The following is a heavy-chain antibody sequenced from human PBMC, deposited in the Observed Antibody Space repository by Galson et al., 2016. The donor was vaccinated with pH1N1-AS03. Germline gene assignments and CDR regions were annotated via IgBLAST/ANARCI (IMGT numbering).Heavy chain of an antibody. V-gene: IGHV3-21*01. Sequence: SLRLSCAASGFIFSAYPMNWVRQAPGKGLEWVSFIGTSSTYIYYADSVKARFTISRDNMKKSLYLQLNSLRAEDTGIYYCARDRGWNYGGLDLWGQGTLVTVSS. CDR2: IGTSSTYI. CDR1: GFIFSAYP. J-gene: IGHJ5*02. CDR3: ARDRGWNYGGLDL. D-gene: IGHD1-7*01.